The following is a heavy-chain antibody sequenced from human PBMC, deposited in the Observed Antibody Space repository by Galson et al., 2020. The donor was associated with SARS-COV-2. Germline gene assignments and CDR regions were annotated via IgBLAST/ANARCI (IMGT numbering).Heavy chain of an antibody. D-gene: IGHD3-22*01. J-gene: IGHJ6*02. V-gene: IGHV4-34*01. CDR3: ASGMIVVGSYGMDV. CDR1: GGSFSGYY. Sequence: TETLSLTCAAYGGSFSGYYLTWTRTPPGKGLEWIGGINHSGSTNYNPSLKSRVTISVDTSKNQFSLKLSSVTAADTAVYYCASGMIVVGSYGMDVWGQGATVTVSS. CDR2: INHSGST.